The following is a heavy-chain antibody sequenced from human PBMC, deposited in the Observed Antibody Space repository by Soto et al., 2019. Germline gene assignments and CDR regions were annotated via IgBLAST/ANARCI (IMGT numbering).Heavy chain of an antibody. J-gene: IGHJ3*02. CDR1: GFTFSSYE. CDR2: ISSSGSTI. V-gene: IGHV3-48*03. D-gene: IGHD3-22*01. CDR3: ARAYYYDSSGYYPPVDAFDI. Sequence: GSLRLSCAASGFTFSSYEMNWVRQAPGKGLEWVSYISSSGSTIYYADSVKGRFTISRDNAKNSLYLQMNSLRAEDTAVYYCARAYYYDSSGYYPPVDAFDIWGQGXMVTVSS.